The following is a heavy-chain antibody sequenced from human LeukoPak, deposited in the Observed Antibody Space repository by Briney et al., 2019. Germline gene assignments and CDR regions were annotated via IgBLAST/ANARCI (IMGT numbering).Heavy chain of an antibody. CDR1: GYTFTDPF. Sequence: ASVKVSCKTSGYTFTDPFMHWVRQAPGQGLEWMGWINPKNGDTSYAQRLQGRVTMTRDTSISTAYMELSRLRSDDTAVYYCAREKKFRRYYYDSSNAFDIWGQGTMVTVSS. D-gene: IGHD3-22*01. CDR3: AREKKFRRYYYDSSNAFDI. V-gene: IGHV1-2*02. J-gene: IGHJ3*02. CDR2: INPKNGDT.